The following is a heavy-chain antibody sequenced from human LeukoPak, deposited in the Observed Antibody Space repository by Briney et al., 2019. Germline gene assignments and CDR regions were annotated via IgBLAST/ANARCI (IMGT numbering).Heavy chain of an antibody. D-gene: IGHD6-19*01. CDR1: GFTFDDYA. J-gene: IGHJ4*02. Sequence: PGGSLRLSCAASGFTFDDYAMHWVRQAPGEGLEWVSGISWNSRSIGYADSVKGRFTISRDNAKNSLYLQMNSLRAEDTAVYYCVRDASPVAGMFGLDYWGQGTLVTVSS. CDR3: VRDASPVAGMFGLDY. V-gene: IGHV3-9*01. CDR2: ISWNSRSI.